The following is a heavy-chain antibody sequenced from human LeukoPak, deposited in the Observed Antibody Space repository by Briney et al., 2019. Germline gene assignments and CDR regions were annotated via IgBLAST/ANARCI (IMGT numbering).Heavy chain of an antibody. J-gene: IGHJ5*02. V-gene: IGHV4-30-4*07. CDR2: IFDNENT. Sequence: SETLSLTCTVSSGSITSGGKSWSWIRQPPGKGLEWLGNIFDNENTVYNPSLRSRLTISLDTSKNQFSLKLSSVTAADTAVYYCARVDQSGYDTRGWFDPWGQGTLVTVSS. D-gene: IGHD5-12*01. CDR1: SGSITSGGKS. CDR3: ARVDQSGYDTRGWFDP.